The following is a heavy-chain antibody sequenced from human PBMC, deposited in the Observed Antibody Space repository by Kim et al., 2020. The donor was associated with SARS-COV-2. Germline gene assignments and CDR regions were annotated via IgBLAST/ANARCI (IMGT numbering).Heavy chain of an antibody. V-gene: IGHV3-30*01. CDR3: AGDGGRAYSGSYYG. J-gene: IGHJ4*02. D-gene: IGHD1-26*01. Sequence: ADSLKGRVTVSRENSKNPLYLQMNSLRAEDTAVYYCAGDGGRAYSGSYYGWGQGTLVTVSS.